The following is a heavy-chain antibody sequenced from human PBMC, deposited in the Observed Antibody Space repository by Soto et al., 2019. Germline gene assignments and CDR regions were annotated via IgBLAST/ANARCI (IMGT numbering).Heavy chain of an antibody. J-gene: IGHJ4*02. Sequence: QVQLLQSGAEVKKPGSSVKVSCKASGATFSSFAFSWVRQAPGQGLEWMGVIIPIFDTISYAQKFQGRVTITADESTRTGYMELNSLTSDDTAVYYCASPLKWSGYYIAFDYWGQGTLVIVSS. CDR2: IIPIFDTI. V-gene: IGHV1-69*01. CDR3: ASPLKWSGYYIAFDY. CDR1: GATFSSFA. D-gene: IGHD3-3*01.